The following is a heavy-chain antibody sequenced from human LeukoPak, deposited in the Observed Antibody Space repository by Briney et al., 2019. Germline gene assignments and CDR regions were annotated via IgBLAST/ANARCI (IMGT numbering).Heavy chain of an antibody. D-gene: IGHD3-22*01. CDR2: IRSKANSYAT. CDR1: GFTFSGSA. J-gene: IGHJ4*02. V-gene: IGHV3-73*01. CDR3: TRPTYYYDSSGYYHDY. Sequence: GGSLRLTCAASGFTFSGSAMHWVRQASGKGLEWVGRIRSKANSYATAYAASVKGRFTISRDDSKNTAYLQMNSLKTEDTAVYYCTRPTYYYDSSGYYHDYWGQGTLVTVSS.